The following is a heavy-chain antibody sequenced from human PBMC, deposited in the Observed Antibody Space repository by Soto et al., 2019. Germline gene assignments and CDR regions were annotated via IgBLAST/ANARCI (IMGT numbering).Heavy chain of an antibody. D-gene: IGHD3-22*01. CDR1: GGNFDNYA. V-gene: IGHV1-69*14. CDR3: ARTYHYDSLGKTYFYYGMDV. CDR2: IIPMLDSV. Sequence: QVQLVQSGAEVKRPGSSVKVSCKASGGNFDNYAITWVRQAPGQGLEWMAGIIPMLDSVNYAENFQDRVTITADKSTSTAYMEVSGLRSEDTAVYYCARTYHYDSLGKTYFYYGMDVWGQGTTVTVSS. J-gene: IGHJ6*02.